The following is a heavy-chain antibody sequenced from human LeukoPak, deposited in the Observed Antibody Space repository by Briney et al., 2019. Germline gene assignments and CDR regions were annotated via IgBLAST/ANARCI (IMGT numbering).Heavy chain of an antibody. J-gene: IGHJ6*04. CDR2: INHSGST. CDR3: ARAGRRIGEGPRPRYYYYYGMDV. CDR1: GGSFSGYY. D-gene: IGHD3-10*01. Sequence: KPTETLSLTCAVYGGSFSGYYWSWIRQPPGKGLEWIGEINHSGSTNYNPSLKSRVTISVDTYKNQFSLKLSSVTAADTAVYYCARAGRRIGEGPRPRYYYYYGMDVWGKGTTVTVSS. V-gene: IGHV4-34*01.